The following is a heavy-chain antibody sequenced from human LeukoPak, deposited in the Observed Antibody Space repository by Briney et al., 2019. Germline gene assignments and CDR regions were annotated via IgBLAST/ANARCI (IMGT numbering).Heavy chain of an antibody. J-gene: IGHJ6*03. CDR2: IRSKAYGGTT. CDR1: GFTFGDYA. D-gene: IGHD3-3*02. Sequence: PGGSLRLSCTASGFTFGDYAMSWVRQAPGKGLEWVGFIRSKAYGGTTEYAASVKGRFTISRDDSKSIAYLQKNSLKTEDTAVYYCTRDSMRIGRYYYYMDVWGKGTTVTVSS. CDR3: TRDSMRIGRYYYYMDV. V-gene: IGHV3-49*04.